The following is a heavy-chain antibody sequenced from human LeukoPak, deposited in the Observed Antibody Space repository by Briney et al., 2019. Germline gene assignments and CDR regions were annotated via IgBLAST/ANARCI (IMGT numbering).Heavy chain of an antibody. CDR2: INPSGGIT. CDR1: GYTFTNYY. J-gene: IGHJ5*02. CDR3: ARGSTRDSSGWYGPGKWFDP. D-gene: IGHD6-19*01. Sequence: GASVKVSCKASGYTFTNYYMHWVRQAPGQGLEWMGIINPSGGITNYAQKFQGRVTMTRDTSISTAFLELSSLRSDDTAVYYCARGSTRDSSGWYGPGKWFDPWGQGTLVTVSS. V-gene: IGHV1-46*01.